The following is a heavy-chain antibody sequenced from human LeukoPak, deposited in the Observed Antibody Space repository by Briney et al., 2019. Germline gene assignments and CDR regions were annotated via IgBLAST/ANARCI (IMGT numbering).Heavy chain of an antibody. Sequence: GASVKVSCKASGYTFTNYGITWVRQVPGQGLQWLGWISAYNGNANYAQKLQDRLTLTSDTSTTTAYMELRSLRSDDTAIYYCARTPKQFGELYQPGDPWDQGTLVTVSS. V-gene: IGHV1-18*01. CDR3: ARTPKQFGELYQPGDP. CDR2: ISAYNGNA. D-gene: IGHD3-10*01. CDR1: GYTFTNYG. J-gene: IGHJ5*02.